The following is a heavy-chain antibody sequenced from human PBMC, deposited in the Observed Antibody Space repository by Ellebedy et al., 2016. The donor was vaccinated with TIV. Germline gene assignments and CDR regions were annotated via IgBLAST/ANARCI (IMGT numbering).Heavy chain of an antibody. CDR3: ARAQAPTYYYDSSGYWYFDY. D-gene: IGHD3-22*01. CDR2: TYYRSKWYN. J-gene: IGHJ4*02. CDR1: GDSVSSNSAA. V-gene: IGHV6-1*01. Sequence: MPSETLSLTCAISGDSVSSNSAAWNWIRQSPSRGLEWLGRTYYRSKWYNDYAVSVKSRITINPDTSKNQFSLQLNSVTPEDTAVYSCARAQAPTYYYDSSGYWYFDYWGQGTLVTVSS.